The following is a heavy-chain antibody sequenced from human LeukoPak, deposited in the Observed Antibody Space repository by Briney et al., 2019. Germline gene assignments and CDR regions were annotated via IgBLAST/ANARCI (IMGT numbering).Heavy chain of an antibody. D-gene: IGHD6-19*01. J-gene: IGHJ4*02. CDR3: ARAPEWLIFDY. CDR1: GFIFSSYG. Sequence: GGSLRLSCAASGFIFSSYGMHWVRQAPGKGLEWVSVIYSGGSTYYADSVKGRFTISRHNSKNTLYLQMNSLRAEDTAVYYCARAPEWLIFDYWGQGTLVTVSS. V-gene: IGHV3-53*04. CDR2: IYSGGST.